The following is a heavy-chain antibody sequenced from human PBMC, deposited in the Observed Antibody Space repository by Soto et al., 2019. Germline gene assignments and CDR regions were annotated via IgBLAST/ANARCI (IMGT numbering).Heavy chain of an antibody. Sequence: ESGGGVVQPGRSLRLSCAASGFTFSNYGMHWVRQAPGKGLEWVAFISDDGSNKYYADSMKGRFTMSRDNSKSTLYLQMNSLRVEDTAVYYCTKRRNVLRFLEWSSGMEVWGQGNTVTVSS. CDR3: TKRRNVLRFLEWSSGMEV. D-gene: IGHD3-3*01. CDR2: ISDDGSNK. V-gene: IGHV3-30*18. CDR1: GFTFSNYG. J-gene: IGHJ6*02.